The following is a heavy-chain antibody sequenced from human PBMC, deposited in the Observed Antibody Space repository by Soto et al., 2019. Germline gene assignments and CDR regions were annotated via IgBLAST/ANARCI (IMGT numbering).Heavy chain of an antibody. V-gene: IGHV1-69*05. CDR2: IIPIFGTA. D-gene: IGHD2-15*01. CDR3: ARDGVVVAATLGTPHFDY. Sequence: SVKVSCKASGGTFSSYAISWVRQAPGQGLEWMGGIIPIFGTANYAQKFQGRVTITRDTSASTAYMELSSLRSEDTAVYYCARDGVVVAATLGTPHFDYWGQGTLVTVSS. CDR1: GGTFSSYA. J-gene: IGHJ4*02.